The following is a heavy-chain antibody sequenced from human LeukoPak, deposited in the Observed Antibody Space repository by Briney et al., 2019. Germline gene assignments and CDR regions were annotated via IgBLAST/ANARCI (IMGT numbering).Heavy chain of an antibody. J-gene: IGHJ4*02. CDR1: GFTVSSNY. CDR3: ARDRFYSGSESDY. CDR2: IYSGGST. V-gene: IGHV3-53*01. Sequence: GGSLRLSCAASGFTVSSNYMSGVRQAPGKGLEWVSVIYSGGSTYYADSVKGRFTISRDNSKNTLYLQMNSLRAEDTAVYYCARDRFYSGSESDYWGQGTLVTVSS. D-gene: IGHD1-26*01.